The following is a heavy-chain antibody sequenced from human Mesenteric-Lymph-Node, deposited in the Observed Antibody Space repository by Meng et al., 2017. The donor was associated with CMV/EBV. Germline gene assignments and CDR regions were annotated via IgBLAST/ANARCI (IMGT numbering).Heavy chain of an antibody. CDR2: ISYDGSTK. D-gene: IGHD2-2*01. CDR3: AKAACTRCYPSL. CDR1: GFIFSDYA. V-gene: IGHV3-30*09. J-gene: IGHJ1*01. Sequence: CAASGFIFSDYAIHWVRQAPGRGLEWVAVISYDGSTKYYADSVKGRFAVSRDNSKDTLYLQMNSLRLEDTAVYYCAKAACTRCYPSLWGQGTPVTVSS.